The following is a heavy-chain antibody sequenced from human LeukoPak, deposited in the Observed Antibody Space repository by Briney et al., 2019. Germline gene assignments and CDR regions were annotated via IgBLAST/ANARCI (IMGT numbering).Heavy chain of an antibody. J-gene: IGHJ4*02. CDR2: ISGSGGST. CDR1: GFTFSSYA. D-gene: IGHD3/OR15-3a*01. Sequence: GGSLRLSCAASGFTFSSYAMTWVRQAPGKGLEWVSAISGSGGSTYYADSVKGRFTISRDNSKNTLYLQMNSLRAEDTAVYYCVKGRSFGLANYFDHWGQGTQVTVSP. CDR3: VKGRSFGLANYFDH. V-gene: IGHV3-23*01.